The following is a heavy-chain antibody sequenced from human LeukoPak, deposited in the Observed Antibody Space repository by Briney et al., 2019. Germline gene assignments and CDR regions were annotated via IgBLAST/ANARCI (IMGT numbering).Heavy chain of an antibody. D-gene: IGHD3-9*01. CDR3: ATPGYDILTGFYHFAY. V-gene: IGHV1-24*01. CDR2: FDPEDGET. CDR1: GYNLTELS. J-gene: IGHJ4*02. Sequence: ASVKVSCKVSGYNLTELSMHWVRQAPGKGLEWMGGFDPEDGETIYAQKFQGRVTMTEDTSTDTAYMELSSLRSEDTAVYYCATPGYDILTGFYHFAYWGQGTLVTVSS.